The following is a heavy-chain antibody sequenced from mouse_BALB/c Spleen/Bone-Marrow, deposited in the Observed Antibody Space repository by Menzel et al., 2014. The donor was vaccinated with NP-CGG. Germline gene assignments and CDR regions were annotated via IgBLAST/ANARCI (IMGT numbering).Heavy chain of an antibody. CDR3: ARDMGGILFDS. J-gene: IGHJ2*01. CDR1: GFTFTDYY. V-gene: IGHV7-3*02. Sequence: EVKLMESGGGLVQPGGSLRLSCATSGFTFTDYYMNWVRQPPGKALEWLAFIRNKAYGYTTEYSASVKGRFTISRDNSQNILYLQMNTLRAEDSATYYCARDMGGILFDSWGQGTTLSVPS. CDR2: IRNKAYGYTT.